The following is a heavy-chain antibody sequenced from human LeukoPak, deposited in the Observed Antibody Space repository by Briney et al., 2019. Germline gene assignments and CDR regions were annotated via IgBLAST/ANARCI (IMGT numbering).Heavy chain of an antibody. D-gene: IGHD2-15*01. V-gene: IGHV3-7*01. CDR3: ARALGYCSGGSCHQGY. J-gene: IGHJ4*02. Sequence: GGSLRLSCAASGFTFSSYWMSWVRQAPGKGLEWVANIKQDGSEKYYVDSVKGRFTISRDNAKNSLYLQMNSLRAEDTAVYYCARALGYCSGGSCHQGYWGQGTLVTVSS. CDR1: GFTFSSYW. CDR2: IKQDGSEK.